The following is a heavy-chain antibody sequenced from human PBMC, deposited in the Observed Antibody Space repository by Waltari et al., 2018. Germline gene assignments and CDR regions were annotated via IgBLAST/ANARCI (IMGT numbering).Heavy chain of an antibody. CDR3: ARDLEYYDSSSITSDI. J-gene: IGHJ3*02. D-gene: IGHD3-22*01. CDR2: ISYDGSYK. Sequence: QVQLVESGGGVVQPGRSLRLSCAASGFTFSSYAMHWVRQAPGKGLEWVAVISYDGSYKYYADSVKGRFTISRDNSKNTLYLQMNSLRAEDTAVYYCARDLEYYDSSSITSDIWGQGTMVTVSS. CDR1: GFTFSSYA. V-gene: IGHV3-30-3*01.